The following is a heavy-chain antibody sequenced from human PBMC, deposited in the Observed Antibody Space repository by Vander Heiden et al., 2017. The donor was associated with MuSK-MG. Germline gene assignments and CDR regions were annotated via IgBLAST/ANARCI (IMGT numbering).Heavy chain of an antibody. V-gene: IGHV3-23*01. CDR2: ISGSGGST. J-gene: IGHJ3*02. CDR1: GCTFSSYA. Sequence: EVQLLESGGGLVQPGGSLRLSCAASGCTFSSYALSWVRQAPGKGLEWVSAISGSGGSTYYADSVKGRFTISRDNSKNTLYLQMNSLRAEDTAVYYCAKPLYCSSTSCYAAAFDIWGQGTMVTVSS. CDR3: AKPLYCSSTSCYAAAFDI. D-gene: IGHD2-2*01.